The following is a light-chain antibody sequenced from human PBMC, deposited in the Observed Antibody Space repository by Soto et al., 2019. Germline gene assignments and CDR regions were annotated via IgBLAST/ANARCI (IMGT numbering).Light chain of an antibody. CDR3: QQYVTSPRFT. Sequence: EIVLTQSPGTLYLSPGERATLSCRASEGVSSSYLAWYQKKPGQAPRLLINGASSRATGFPYRFSGSGSGKDFTLTISRLAPEDFEVYFWQQYVTSPRFTFGAGTKVDIK. J-gene: IGKJ3*01. CDR1: EGVSSSY. CDR2: GAS. V-gene: IGKV3-20*01.